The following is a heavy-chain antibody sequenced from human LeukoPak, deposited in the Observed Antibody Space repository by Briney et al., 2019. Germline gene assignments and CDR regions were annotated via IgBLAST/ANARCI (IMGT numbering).Heavy chain of an antibody. CDR3: ARVVRYSGRGHYFDY. CDR2: SRNKANSYTT. Sequence: PGGSLRLSCAASGFTFSGYGIHWVRQAPGKGLEWVGRSRNKANSYTTGYAASVKGRFTISRDDSENSLYLQMNSLKTEDTAVYYCARVVRYSGRGHYFDYWGQGTLVTVSS. V-gene: IGHV3-72*01. D-gene: IGHD1-26*01. J-gene: IGHJ4*02. CDR1: GFTFSGYG.